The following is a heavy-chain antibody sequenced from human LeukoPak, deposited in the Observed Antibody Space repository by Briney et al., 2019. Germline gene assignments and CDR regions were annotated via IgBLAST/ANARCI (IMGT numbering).Heavy chain of an antibody. CDR3: ARDSYYGGTQDY. CDR2: ISTSGGTI. V-gene: IGHV3-48*03. D-gene: IGHD4-23*01. J-gene: IGHJ4*02. Sequence: GGSLRLSCAVSGFLFSSYEMNWVRQAPGKGLEWVSYISTSGGTIYYADSGKGRCTISRDNAKNSLYLQMNSLRAEDTAVYYCARDSYYGGTQDYWGQGTLVTVSS. CDR1: GFLFSSYE.